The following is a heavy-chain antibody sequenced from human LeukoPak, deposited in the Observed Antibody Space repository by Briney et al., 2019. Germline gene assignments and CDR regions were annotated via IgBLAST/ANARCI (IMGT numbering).Heavy chain of an antibody. V-gene: IGHV1-69*04. D-gene: IGHD3-22*01. CDR3: ASTGSSGYLGYFDY. J-gene: IGHJ4*02. CDR2: IIPILGIA. CDR1: GGTFSSNA. Sequence: SVKVSCKASGGTFSSNAISWVRQAPGQGLEWMGRIIPILGIANYAQKFQGRVTITADKSTSTAYMELSSLRSEDTAVYYCASTGSSGYLGYFDYWGQGTLVTVSS.